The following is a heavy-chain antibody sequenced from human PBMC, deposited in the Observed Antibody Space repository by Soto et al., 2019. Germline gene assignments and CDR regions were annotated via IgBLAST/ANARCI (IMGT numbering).Heavy chain of an antibody. CDR1: GFTFSNYA. CDR2: ISASGGNS. V-gene: IGHV3-23*01. Sequence: VQLLESGGGLVQRGGSLRLSCAASGFTFSNYAMNWVRQAPGKGLEWIAGISASGGNSDHADFVKGRLTVSRDNSRNTLSLRMNSLTAEDTGVYYCTNGPLITGDNWGQGTLVTVSS. CDR3: TNGPLITGDN. J-gene: IGHJ4*02. D-gene: IGHD3-22*01.